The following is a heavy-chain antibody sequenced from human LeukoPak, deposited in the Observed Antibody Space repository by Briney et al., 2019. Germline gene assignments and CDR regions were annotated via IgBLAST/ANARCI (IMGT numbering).Heavy chain of an antibody. CDR1: GGSISSYY. CDR2: IYYSGST. V-gene: IGHV4-59*08. Sequence: SETLSLTCTVCGGSISSYYWSWIRQPPGKGLEGVGYIYYSGSTNYNPSLKSRVTISVDTSKNQFSLKLSSVTAADTAVYYCARRSSSGWYLWDYWGQGTLVTVSS. CDR3: ARRSSSGWYLWDY. J-gene: IGHJ4*02. D-gene: IGHD6-19*01.